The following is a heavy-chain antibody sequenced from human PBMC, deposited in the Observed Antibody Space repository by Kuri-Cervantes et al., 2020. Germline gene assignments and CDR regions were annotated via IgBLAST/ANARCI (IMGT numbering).Heavy chain of an antibody. J-gene: IGHJ4*02. V-gene: IGHV3-30*15. CDR2: ISYDGSNK. Sequence: GGSLRLSCAASGFTFSSYAMHWVRQAPGKGLEWVAVISYDGSNKYYADSVKGRFTISRDNSKNTLYLQTSSLRAEDTAVYYCAKEDYIVVLYYFDYWGQGTLVTVSS. D-gene: IGHD5-12*01. CDR3: AKEDYIVVLYYFDY. CDR1: GFTFSSYA.